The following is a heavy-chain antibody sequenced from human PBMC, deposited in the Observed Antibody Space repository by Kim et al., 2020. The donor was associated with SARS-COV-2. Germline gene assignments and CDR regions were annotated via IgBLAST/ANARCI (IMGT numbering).Heavy chain of an antibody. J-gene: IGHJ4*02. Sequence: YADSVKGRFTISRDNSKNTLYLQMNSLRAEDTAIYFCTKVFRSGSYRLDYWGQGALVTVSS. D-gene: IGHD3-10*01. V-gene: IGHV3-23*01. CDR3: TKVFRSGSYRLDY.